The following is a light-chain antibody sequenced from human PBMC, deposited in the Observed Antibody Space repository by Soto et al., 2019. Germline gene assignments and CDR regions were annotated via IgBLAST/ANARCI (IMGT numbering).Light chain of an antibody. Sequence: ALQLTQSPSSLSASVGDRVSITCRASQGISSALAWYQHKPGKAPKILIYDASSLQSGVPSRFSGSESGTECTLTISRLQPEDFATYYCQQLKTFPFTFGQGTRLEIK. CDR1: QGISSA. CDR2: DAS. V-gene: IGKV1-13*02. CDR3: QQLKTFPFT. J-gene: IGKJ5*01.